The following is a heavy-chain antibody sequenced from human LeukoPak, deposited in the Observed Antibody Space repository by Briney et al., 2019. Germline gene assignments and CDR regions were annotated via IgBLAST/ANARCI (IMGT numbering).Heavy chain of an antibody. J-gene: IGHJ5*02. V-gene: IGHV3-21*01. CDR1: GFTFSSYS. CDR2: ISSSSSYI. CDR3: AREPPAYYYDSSGYLDPEASYP. Sequence: GGSLRLSCAASGFTFSSYSMNWVSQAPGKGLEWVSSISSSSSYIYYADSVKGRFTISRDNAKNSLYLQMNSLRAEDTAVYYCAREPPAYYYDSSGYLDPEASYPWGQGTLVTVSS. D-gene: IGHD3-22*01.